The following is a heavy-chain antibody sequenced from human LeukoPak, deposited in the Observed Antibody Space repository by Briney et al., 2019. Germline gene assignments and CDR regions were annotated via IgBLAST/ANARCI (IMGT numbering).Heavy chain of an antibody. CDR2: INPNSGGT. CDR3: ARVLLRPIAISAAGTFGY. CDR1: GYTFTGYY. Sequence: GASVKVSCKASGYTFTGYYMHWVRQAPGQGLEWMGWINPNSGGTNYAQKFQGRVTMTRDTSISTAYMELSRLRSDDTAVYYCARVLLRPIAISAAGTFGYWGQGTLVTVSS. J-gene: IGHJ4*02. V-gene: IGHV1-2*02. D-gene: IGHD6-13*01.